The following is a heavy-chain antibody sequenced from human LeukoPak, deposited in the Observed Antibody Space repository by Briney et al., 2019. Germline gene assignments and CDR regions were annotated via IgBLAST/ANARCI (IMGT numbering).Heavy chain of an antibody. J-gene: IGHJ3*02. CDR1: GGSISGYN. D-gene: IGHD6-19*01. CDR3: ARGAVAVRNAFDI. Sequence: SETLYLTCTVSGGSISGYNWNWIRKPPGKGLEWIGYIFYSGSTNYNPSLKSRVTMSVDTSKNQFTLQLNSVTPEDTAVYYCARGAVAVRNAFDIWGQGTRVTVSS. V-gene: IGHV4-59*12. CDR2: IFYSGST.